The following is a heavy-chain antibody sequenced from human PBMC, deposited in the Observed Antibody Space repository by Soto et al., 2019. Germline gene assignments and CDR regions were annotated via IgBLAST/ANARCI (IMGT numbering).Heavy chain of an antibody. Sequence: SETLSLTCAVYGGSFSGYYWSWIRQPPGKGLEWIGYINHTGSTNYNPSLKSRVTISVDTSKNQFSLNLTSLTAADTAIYYCARSNWYSEYWGQGTLVTVSS. V-gene: IGHV4-34*01. CDR1: GGSFSGYY. CDR2: INHTGST. J-gene: IGHJ4*02. CDR3: ARSNWYSEY. D-gene: IGHD7-27*01.